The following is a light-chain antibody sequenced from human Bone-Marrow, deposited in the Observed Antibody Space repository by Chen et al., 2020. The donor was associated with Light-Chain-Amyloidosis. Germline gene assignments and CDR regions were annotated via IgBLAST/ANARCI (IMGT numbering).Light chain of an antibody. J-gene: IGKJ2*01. CDR2: VAS. CDR1: QSISTY. Sequence: DIQMTQSPSSLSASVGDRVTITCRASQSISTYLNWYQQKPGQAPKLLIYVASSLQTGVPSRFSGSGSGTDFTLTISGLQPDDFATYYCQQCYMSPDTFGQGTKLEI. CDR3: QQCYMSPDT. V-gene: IGKV1-39*01.